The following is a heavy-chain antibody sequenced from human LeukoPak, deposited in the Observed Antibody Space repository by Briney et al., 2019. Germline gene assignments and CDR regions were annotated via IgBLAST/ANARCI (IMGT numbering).Heavy chain of an antibody. CDR3: ARQRLLYFFDY. Sequence: PGGSLRLSCAVSGFTASSEDTTWVRQAPGKGLEWVSVIYSRATTSYRDYVKGRVTSFRDCSNNTVYLKMNNLPAEDTAIYYCARQRLLYFFDYWGPGTLVTVSS. V-gene: IGHV3-66*04. CDR2: IYSRATT. D-gene: IGHD2-8*01. CDR1: GFTASSED. J-gene: IGHJ4*02.